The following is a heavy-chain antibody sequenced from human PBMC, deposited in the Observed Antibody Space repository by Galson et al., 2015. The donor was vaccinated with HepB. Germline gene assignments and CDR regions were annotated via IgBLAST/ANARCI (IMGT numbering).Heavy chain of an antibody. CDR1: GFIFSDSD. V-gene: IGHV3-73*01. D-gene: IGHD3-16*01. CDR3: TRQGDTIDY. CDR2: IRRKDRNYAT. Sequence: LRLSCAASGFIFSDSDIHWIRQASGKGLEWVGYIRRKDRNYATAYAESVEGRFTISRDESMNTAYLQMNNLKTEDTAVYYCTRQGDTIDYWGQGTRVTVSS. J-gene: IGHJ4*02.